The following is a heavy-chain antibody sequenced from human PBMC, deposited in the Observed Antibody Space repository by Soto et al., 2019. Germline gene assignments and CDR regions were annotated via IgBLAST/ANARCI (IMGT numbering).Heavy chain of an antibody. V-gene: IGHV1-69*01. D-gene: IGHD6-13*01. CDR1: GGTFRNYA. CDR3: AIPLPKQQLVRGAFDH. J-gene: IGHJ4*02. Sequence: QVQLVQSGAEVKKPGSSVKLSCKTSGGTFRNYAINWVRQAPGQGLEWMGGSIPVFGTANYAQTVQGRFTITADESTSTAYMELSSLRSEGTAVYYCAIPLPKQQLVRGAFDHWGQGTLFTVAS. CDR2: SIPVFGTA.